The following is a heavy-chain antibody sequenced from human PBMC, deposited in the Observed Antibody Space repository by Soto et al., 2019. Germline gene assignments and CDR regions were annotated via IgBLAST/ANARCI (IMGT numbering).Heavy chain of an antibody. Sequence: GESLKLSCKGSGYSFTTYWIGWVRQMPGKGLEWMGIISPADSDTRYNPSFQGQVTISADKSISTAFLQWSSLRASDTAMYYCTRDYSDYIGALDIWGQGTMVTVSS. CDR1: GYSFTTYW. CDR3: TRDYSDYIGALDI. CDR2: ISPADSDT. J-gene: IGHJ3*02. V-gene: IGHV5-51*01. D-gene: IGHD4-17*01.